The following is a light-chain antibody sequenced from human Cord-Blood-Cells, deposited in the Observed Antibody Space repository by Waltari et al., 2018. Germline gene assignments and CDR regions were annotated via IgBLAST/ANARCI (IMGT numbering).Light chain of an antibody. CDR2: SNK. Sequence: QSVLTQPPSASGTPGQRVTISCSGSSSNIGSNTVNWYQQLQGTAPKLLIYSNKPRPSGGPDRFAGSKSGTSASRAISGLQAEDEADYYCAAWDDSLNGWVFGGGTKLTVL. J-gene: IGLJ3*02. CDR1: SSNIGSNT. CDR3: AAWDDSLNGWV. V-gene: IGLV1-44*01.